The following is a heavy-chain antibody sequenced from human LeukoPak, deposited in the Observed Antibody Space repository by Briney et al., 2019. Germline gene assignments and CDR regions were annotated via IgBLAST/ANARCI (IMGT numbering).Heavy chain of an antibody. CDR3: ARDKTHSYYFDY. Sequence: GGSLRLSCAASRFTFSSYGMHWVRQAPGKGLEWVAVIWYDGSNKYYADSVKGRFTISRDNSKNTLYLQMNSLRAEDTAVYYCARDKTHSYYFDYWGQGTLVTVSS. J-gene: IGHJ4*02. V-gene: IGHV3-33*01. CDR1: RFTFSSYG. D-gene: IGHD2-15*01. CDR2: IWYDGSNK.